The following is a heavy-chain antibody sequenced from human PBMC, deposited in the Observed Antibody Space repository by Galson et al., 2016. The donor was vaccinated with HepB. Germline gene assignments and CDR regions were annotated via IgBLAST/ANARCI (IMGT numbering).Heavy chain of an antibody. D-gene: IGHD2-2*01. V-gene: IGHV4-34*01. Sequence: LSLTCTVYGGSLSGYYWTWIRPPPGTGLEWIAEINHAGCTNYNPSLQSRVTISVDTSKNRISLTVSSVTAADTAVYYCASGAVPAARGYGRFDYMGQGTMVIVSS. J-gene: IGHJ4*02. CDR2: INHAGCT. CDR3: ASGAVPAARGYGRFDY. CDR1: GGSLSGYY.